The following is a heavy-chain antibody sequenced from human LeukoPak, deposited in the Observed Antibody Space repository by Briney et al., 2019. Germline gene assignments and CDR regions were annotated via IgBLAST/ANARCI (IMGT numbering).Heavy chain of an antibody. CDR1: GYTFTSYY. Sequence: ASVKVSCKASGYTFTSYYMHWVRQAPGQGLEWMGIINPSGGSTSYAQKFQGRVTMTRDTSTSTVYMELSSLRSEDTAVYYCARGTYYYDSSGYLRPFDYWGQGTLVTVSS. V-gene: IGHV1-46*01. J-gene: IGHJ4*02. CDR3: ARGTYYYDSSGYLRPFDY. CDR2: INPSGGST. D-gene: IGHD3-22*01.